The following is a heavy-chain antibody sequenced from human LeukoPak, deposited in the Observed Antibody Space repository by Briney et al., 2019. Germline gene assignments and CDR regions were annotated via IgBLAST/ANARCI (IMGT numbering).Heavy chain of an antibody. V-gene: IGHV3-30*18. D-gene: IGHD6-19*01. Sequence: GGSLRLSCAASGFIFSDYWMTWVRQAPGKGLEWVAVISYDGSNKYYADYVKGRFTISRDNSKNTLYLQMNSLRAEDTAVYYCAKVTRNRSGWDWGQGTLVTVSS. CDR3: AKVTRNRSGWD. CDR2: ISYDGSNK. CDR1: GFIFSDYW. J-gene: IGHJ4*02.